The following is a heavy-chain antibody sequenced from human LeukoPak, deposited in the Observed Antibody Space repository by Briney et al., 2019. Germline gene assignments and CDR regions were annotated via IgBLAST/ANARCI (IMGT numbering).Heavy chain of an antibody. CDR1: GGTFNNPA. J-gene: IGHJ5*02. D-gene: IGHD4-17*01. CDR2: IMPLFGTA. V-gene: IGHV1-69*05. Sequence: SVKVSCKTSGGTFNNPAISWVRQAPGQGLEWLGGIMPLFGTAGYAQKFQGRVTIPKDESTRTVYLELTSLTSDDTAVYYCARDVHGDYGSGWFDPWGQGTLVSVSS. CDR3: ARDVHGDYGSGWFDP.